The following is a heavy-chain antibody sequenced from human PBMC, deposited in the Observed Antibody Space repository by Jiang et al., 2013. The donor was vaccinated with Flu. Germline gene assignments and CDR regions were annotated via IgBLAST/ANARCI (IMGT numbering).Heavy chain of an antibody. CDR1: GYTFTRSV. Sequence: SGAEVKKPGASVKVSCKASGYTFTRSVIHWVRQAPGQGLEWMGWINAANGNTRYSQKSQGRVTFTGDTSASTAYMDLSSLRSEDTAVYYCARQGMSTSLDYWGQGTLVTVSS. J-gene: IGHJ4*02. CDR2: INAANGNT. CDR3: ARQGMSTSLDY. V-gene: IGHV1-3*01.